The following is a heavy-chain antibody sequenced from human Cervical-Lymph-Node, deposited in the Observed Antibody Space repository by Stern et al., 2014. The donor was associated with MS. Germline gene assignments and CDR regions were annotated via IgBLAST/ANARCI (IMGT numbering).Heavy chain of an antibody. Sequence: VQLVESRAEVTKPGSSVKVSCKASGGTFSQFPSSWVRQAPGQGLEWLGGIFPVFGTPTYAQEFRGRVTITADVSTSTVYMELSSLRSDDTAVYYCALSSETSDRWYSLGYDLWGQRTLVTVSS. D-gene: IGHD6-13*01. J-gene: IGHJ5*02. V-gene: IGHV1-69*01. CDR3: ALSSETSDRWYSLGYDL. CDR1: GGTFSQFP. CDR2: IFPVFGTP.